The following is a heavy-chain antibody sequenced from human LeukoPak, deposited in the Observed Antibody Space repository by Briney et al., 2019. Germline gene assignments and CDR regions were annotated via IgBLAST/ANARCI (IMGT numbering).Heavy chain of an antibody. J-gene: IGHJ4*02. CDR2: IYYSGST. V-gene: IGHV4-59*01. CDR3: ASGYGSGSYYRFDY. Sequence: PSETLSLTCTVSGGSISSYYWSWIRQPPGKGLEWIGYIYYSGSTNYNPSLKSRVTISVDTSKNQFSLKLSSVTAADTAVYYCASGYGSGSYYRFDYWGQGTLVTVSS. CDR1: GGSISSYY. D-gene: IGHD3-10*01.